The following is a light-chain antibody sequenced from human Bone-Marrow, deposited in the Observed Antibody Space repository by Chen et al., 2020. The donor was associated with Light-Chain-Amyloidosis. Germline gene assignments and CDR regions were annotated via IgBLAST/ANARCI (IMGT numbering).Light chain of an antibody. J-gene: IGLJ3*02. CDR2: DDS. V-gene: IGLV3-21*02. CDR1: NIGSTS. CDR3: QVWDRSSDRPV. Sequence: SYVLTQPSSVSVAPGQTATIACGGNNIGSTSVHWYQQTPGQAPLLVVYDDSDRPSGIPERLSGSNSGNTATLTISRVEDEDEADYYCQVWDRSSDRPVFGGGTKLTVL.